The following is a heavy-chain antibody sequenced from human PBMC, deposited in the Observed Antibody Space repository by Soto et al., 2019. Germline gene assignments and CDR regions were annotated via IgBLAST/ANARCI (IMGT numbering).Heavy chain of an antibody. CDR2: ISSSSSTI. J-gene: IGHJ4*02. D-gene: IGHD6-6*01. CDR3: ARDKYSSSPPPGY. V-gene: IGHV3-48*01. Sequence: GGSLRLSCAASGFTFSSYSMNWVRQAPGKGLEWVSYISSSSSTIYYADSVKGRFTISRDNAKNSLYLQMNSLRAEETAVYYCARDKYSSSPPPGYWGQGTLVTVSS. CDR1: GFTFSSYS.